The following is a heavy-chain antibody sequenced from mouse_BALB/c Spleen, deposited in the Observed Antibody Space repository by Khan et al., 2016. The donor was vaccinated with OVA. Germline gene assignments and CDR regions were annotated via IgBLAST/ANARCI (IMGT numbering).Heavy chain of an antibody. D-gene: IGHD1-2*01. CDR2: ISSGGSYT. CDR3: ARQFITTATMDY. J-gene: IGHJ4*01. Sequence: EVQLVESGGDLVKPGGSLKLSCAASGFTFSSYGMSWVRQTPDKRLEWVATISSGGSYTYYPDSVKGRFTISRDNAKNTLYLQMSSLKSEDTAMYYCARQFITTATMDYWGRGTSVTVSS. V-gene: IGHV5-6*01. CDR1: GFTFSSYG.